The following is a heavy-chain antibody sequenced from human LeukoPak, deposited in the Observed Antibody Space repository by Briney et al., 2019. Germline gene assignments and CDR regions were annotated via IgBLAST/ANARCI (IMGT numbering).Heavy chain of an antibody. Sequence: PGGSLRLSCAASGFTFSSYGMHWVRQAPGKGLEWVAVISYDGSNKYYADSVKGRFTISRDNSKNTLYLQMNSLRAEDTAVYHCAKPGGSGSYFGYWGQGTLVTVSS. CDR2: ISYDGSNK. J-gene: IGHJ4*02. CDR3: AKPGGSGSYFGY. D-gene: IGHD3-10*01. V-gene: IGHV3-30*18. CDR1: GFTFSSYG.